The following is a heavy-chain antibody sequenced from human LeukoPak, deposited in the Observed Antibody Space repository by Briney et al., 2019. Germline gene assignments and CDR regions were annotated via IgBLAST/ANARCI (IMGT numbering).Heavy chain of an antibody. CDR3: ARDGRYCSSTSCFRRSGMDV. Sequence: GGSLRLSCTASGFTLSSYGTHWVRQAPGKGLKWVAVIWYDGSNTYYADSVKGRFTISRDNSKNTLYLQMNSLRAEDTAVYYCARDGRYCSSTSCFRRSGMDVWGQGTTVTVSS. CDR2: IWYDGSNT. J-gene: IGHJ6*02. V-gene: IGHV3-33*01. D-gene: IGHD2-2*01. CDR1: GFTLSSYG.